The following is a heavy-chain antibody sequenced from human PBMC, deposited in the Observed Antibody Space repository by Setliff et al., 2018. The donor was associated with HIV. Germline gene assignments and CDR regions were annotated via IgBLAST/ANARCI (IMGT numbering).Heavy chain of an antibody. D-gene: IGHD1-20*01. J-gene: IGHJ6*03. Sequence: SETLSLTCTVSGGSFSDFYWSWIRQPPGKGLEWIGEISYSGSTVYNPSLKSRVTMSADTSRNQLSLKLSSVTAADTAVYYCARGIGTRYNYYMDVWGIGTTVTVSS. CDR1: GGSFSDFY. V-gene: IGHV4-34*01. CDR3: ARGIGTRYNYYMDV. CDR2: ISYSGST.